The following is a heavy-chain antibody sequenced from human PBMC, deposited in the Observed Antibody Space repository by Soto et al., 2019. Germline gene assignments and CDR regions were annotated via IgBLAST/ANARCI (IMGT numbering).Heavy chain of an antibody. CDR3: AKGQHCSSTSCYFYYYGMDV. CDR1: GFTFNTYG. J-gene: IGHJ6*02. V-gene: IGHV3-30*18. CDR2: ISYDGSNK. D-gene: IGHD2-2*01. Sequence: QVQLVESGGGVVQPGRSLRLSCAASGFTFNTYGMHWVRQSPGKGLEWVAVISYDGSNKYYADSVKGRLTISRDNSKNTLYLQMNSLRAEDTAVYYCAKGQHCSSTSCYFYYYGMDVLGQGTTVAVSS.